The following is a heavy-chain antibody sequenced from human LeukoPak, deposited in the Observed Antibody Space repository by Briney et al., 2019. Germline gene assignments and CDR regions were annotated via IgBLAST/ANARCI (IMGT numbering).Heavy chain of an antibody. CDR1: GFTLSSCG. CDR2: ISYDGRNK. J-gene: IGHJ4*02. Sequence: PGRSLRLSCVASGFTLSSCGMHWVRQAPGKGLEWVAVISYDGRNKYYADSVKGRFTISRDNSKNTLYLQMNSLRAEDTAVYYCARGYCSGTSCPNDYWGQGTLVTVSS. D-gene: IGHD2-2*01. V-gene: IGHV3-30*03. CDR3: ARGYCSGTSCPNDY.